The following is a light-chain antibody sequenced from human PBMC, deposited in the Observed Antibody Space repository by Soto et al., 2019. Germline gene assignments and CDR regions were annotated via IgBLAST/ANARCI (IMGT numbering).Light chain of an antibody. V-gene: IGKV3-15*01. J-gene: IGKJ3*01. CDR1: QSVGTN. Sequence: EILMTQSPATLSVSPGDRATLSCRASQSVGTNLAWYQQKPGQAPRLLIYGASTRATGVPARFSGSGSGTEFTLTISSLQSEDLAVYYCQQFHNWPLLTFGPGTKVDIK. CDR2: GAS. CDR3: QQFHNWPLLT.